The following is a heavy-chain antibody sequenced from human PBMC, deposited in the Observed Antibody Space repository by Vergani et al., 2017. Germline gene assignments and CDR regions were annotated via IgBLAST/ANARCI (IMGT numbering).Heavy chain of an antibody. CDR2: TWYDGNNK. D-gene: IGHD3-16*01. CDR3: ARDLRLLYTRLDP. J-gene: IGHJ5*02. Sequence: VQLLESGGSLKQPGGPVRLSCAASGFTFSTYAMHWVRQAPGKGLEWVAVTWYDGNNKQYADSVKGRFTISRDNSKSTMYLQMNSLRDEDTGVYYCARDLRLLYTRLDPWGQGALVAVSS. CDR1: GFTFSTYA. V-gene: IGHV3-33*08.